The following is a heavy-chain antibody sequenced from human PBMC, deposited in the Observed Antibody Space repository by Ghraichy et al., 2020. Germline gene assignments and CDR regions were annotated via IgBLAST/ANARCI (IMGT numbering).Heavy chain of an antibody. CDR2: IRNEANSYTT. D-gene: IGHD3-10*01. CDR1: GFTFSDHF. Sequence: GGSLRLSCVGSGFTFSDHFMDWVRQAPGKGLEWVARIRNEANSYTTEYAASVKGRFNISRDDSKNSLDLQMHSLRTEDTAVYYCTKDVSYNRISYFDYWGQGTLVTVSS. J-gene: IGHJ4*01. CDR3: TKDVSYNRISYFDY. V-gene: IGHV3-72*01.